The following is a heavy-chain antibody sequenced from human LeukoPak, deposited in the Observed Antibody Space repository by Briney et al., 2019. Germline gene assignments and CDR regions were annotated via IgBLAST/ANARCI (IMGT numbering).Heavy chain of an antibody. Sequence: GGSLRLSCAASGFTFTTYVMNWVRQAPGKGLEWISSITGSGATTYYTDSVEGRFTISRDNSKNTLYLQVNSLRAGDTAVYYCAKGGKWDVTPFDYWGQGTLVTVSS. CDR3: AKGGKWDVTPFDY. J-gene: IGHJ4*02. D-gene: IGHD1-26*01. CDR2: ITGSGATT. CDR1: GFTFTTYV. V-gene: IGHV3-23*01.